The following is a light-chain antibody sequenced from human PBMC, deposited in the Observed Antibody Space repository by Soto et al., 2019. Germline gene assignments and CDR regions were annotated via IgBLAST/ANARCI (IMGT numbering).Light chain of an antibody. J-gene: IGLJ1*01. CDR1: SSNIGAGYY. CDR3: QSYDRSLSGYV. Sequence: QSVLTQPPSVSGAPGQRVTISCTGTSSNIGAGYYLHWYQHLPGTAPKLLIYDDNNRPSGVPDRFSGSKSGTSASLAITGLQADDEADYYCQSYDRSLSGYVFGTGTKLTVL. CDR2: DDN. V-gene: IGLV1-40*01.